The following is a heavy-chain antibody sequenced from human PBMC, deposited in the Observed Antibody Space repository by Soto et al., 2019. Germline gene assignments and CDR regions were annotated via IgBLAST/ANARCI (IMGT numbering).Heavy chain of an antibody. J-gene: IGHJ1*01. CDR3: ARIKNIAYCGGDCPEYFQH. CDR1: GGTFSSYT. Sequence: SVKVSCKASGGTFSSYTISWVRQAPGQGLEWMGRIIPILGIANYAQKFQGRVTITADKSTSTAYMELSSLRSEDTAVYYCARIKNIAYCGGDCPEYFQHWGQGTLVTVSS. D-gene: IGHD2-21*01. V-gene: IGHV1-69*02. CDR2: IIPILGIA.